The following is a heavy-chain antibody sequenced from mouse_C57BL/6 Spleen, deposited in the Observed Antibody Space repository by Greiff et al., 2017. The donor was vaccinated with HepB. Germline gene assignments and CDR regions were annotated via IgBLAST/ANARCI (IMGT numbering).Heavy chain of an antibody. J-gene: IGHJ1*03. D-gene: IGHD1-1*01. CDR2: INPNNGGT. Sequence: EVQLQQSGPELVKPGASVKISCKASGYTFTDYYMNWVKQSHGKSLEWIGDINPNNGGTSYNQKFKGKAPLTVDTSSSTAYMELRSLTSEDSAVYYGARLDDGRSWYFDVWGTGTTVTVAS. CDR3: ARLDDGRSWYFDV. V-gene: IGHV1-26*01. CDR1: GYTFTDYY.